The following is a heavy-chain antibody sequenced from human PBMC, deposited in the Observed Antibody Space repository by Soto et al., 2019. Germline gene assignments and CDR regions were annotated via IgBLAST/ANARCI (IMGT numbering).Heavy chain of an antibody. Sequence: GASVKVSCKASGYTFTGYYMHWVRQAPGQGLEWMGWINPNSGGTNYAQKFQGWVTMTRDTSISTAYMELSRLRSDDTAVYYCARDQGTTTSYYYYYGMDVWGQGTTVTVS. J-gene: IGHJ6*02. V-gene: IGHV1-2*04. CDR2: INPNSGGT. CDR3: ARDQGTTTSYYYYYGMDV. CDR1: GYTFTGYY. D-gene: IGHD4-17*01.